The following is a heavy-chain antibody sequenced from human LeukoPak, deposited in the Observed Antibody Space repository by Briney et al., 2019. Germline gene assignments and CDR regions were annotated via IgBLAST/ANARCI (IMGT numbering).Heavy chain of an antibody. CDR1: GFTFSSYS. J-gene: IGHJ5*02. CDR3: AKGKASSWLDWFDP. V-gene: IGHV3-48*01. D-gene: IGHD6-13*01. Sequence: PGGSLRLSCAASGFTFSSYSMNWVRQAPGKGLEWVSYITSSSSTINYADSVKGRFTISRDNARNSLYLQMNSLRAEDTAVYFCAKGKASSWLDWFDPWGQGTLVTVSS. CDR2: ITSSSSTI.